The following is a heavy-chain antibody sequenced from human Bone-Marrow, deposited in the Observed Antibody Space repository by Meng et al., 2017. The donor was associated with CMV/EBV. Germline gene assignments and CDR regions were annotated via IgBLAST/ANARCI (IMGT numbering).Heavy chain of an antibody. Sequence: ASVKVSCKASGYTFTSYYMHWVRQAPGQGLEWMGIINPSGGSTTYAQKFQGRVTMTRDTSTSTVYMELSSLRSEDTAVYYCARAYDFWSGRSVIFYSSGQGTLVTVSS. D-gene: IGHD3-3*01. CDR3: ARAYDFWSGRSVIFYS. V-gene: IGHV1-46*01. CDR1: GYTFTSYY. J-gene: IGHJ4*02. CDR2: INPSGGST.